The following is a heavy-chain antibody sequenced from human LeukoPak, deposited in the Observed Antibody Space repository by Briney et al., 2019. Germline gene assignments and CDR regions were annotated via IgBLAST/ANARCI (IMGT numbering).Heavy chain of an antibody. CDR3: ARGLTLLGYCSSTSCLMNY. J-gene: IGHJ4*02. Sequence: GGSLRLSCAVSGFTLSSYWMHWVRQAPGKGLVWVSRIDSDGSTTDYADSAKGRFTISRDNANNTLYLQMNSLRAEDAGVYYCARGLTLLGYCSSTSCLMNYWGQGTLVTVSS. D-gene: IGHD2-2*01. V-gene: IGHV3-74*01. CDR1: GFTLSSYW. CDR2: IDSDGSTT.